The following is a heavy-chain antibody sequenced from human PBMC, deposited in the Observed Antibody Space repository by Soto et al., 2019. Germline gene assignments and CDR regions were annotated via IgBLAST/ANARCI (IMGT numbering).Heavy chain of an antibody. D-gene: IGHD7-27*01. V-gene: IGHV1-69*01. Sequence: QVQLVQSGAEVKKPGSSVKVSCKASGGTFNTYNINWVRQAPGQGLEWMGGIRPIFGTTNYAQRFQGRVTITADDSTSTAYMELSSLRSEDTAVYYCARDETGDSYYYYYGMDVWGQGTTVTVTS. CDR3: ARDETGDSYYYYYGMDV. CDR1: GGTFNTYN. CDR2: IRPIFGTT. J-gene: IGHJ6*02.